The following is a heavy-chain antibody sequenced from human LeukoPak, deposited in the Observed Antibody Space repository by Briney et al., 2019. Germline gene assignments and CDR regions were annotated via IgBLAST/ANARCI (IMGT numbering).Heavy chain of an antibody. Sequence: SETLSLTCTVSGDSISSSYWSWIRQAPGKGLEWIGYIYYSGSTKYNPSLKSRVTISVDTSKSQFSLKLSCVTAADTAVYYCARSTYHYASGSSNWFDPWGQGTLVTVSS. CDR2: IYYSGST. V-gene: IGHV4-59*01. CDR3: ARSTYHYASGSSNWFDP. J-gene: IGHJ5*02. D-gene: IGHD3-10*01. CDR1: GDSISSSY.